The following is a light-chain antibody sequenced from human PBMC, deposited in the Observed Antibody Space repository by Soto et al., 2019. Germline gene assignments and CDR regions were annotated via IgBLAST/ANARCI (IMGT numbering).Light chain of an antibody. Sequence: DIQMTQFPSTLSASVGDRVTITCRASQSIDDKLAWYQQKPGKVPELLIYDASNLESGVPSRFSGSGSGTEFTLTISSLQPDDFAAYYCQHSKSHPLAFGPGTKVDVK. J-gene: IGKJ3*01. CDR2: DAS. CDR1: QSIDDK. CDR3: QHSKSHPLA. V-gene: IGKV1-5*01.